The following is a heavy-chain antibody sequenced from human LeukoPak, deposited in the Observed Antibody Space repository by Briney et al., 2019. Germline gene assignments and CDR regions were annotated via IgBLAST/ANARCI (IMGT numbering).Heavy chain of an antibody. Sequence: SETLSLTCTVSGGSISSYYWSWIRQPPGNGLEWIGYIYYSGSTNYNPSLKSRVTISVDTSKNQFSLKPNSVTAADTAVYYCARNGGYASPFDSWGQGTLVTVSS. CDR3: ARNGGYASPFDS. V-gene: IGHV4-59*08. J-gene: IGHJ4*02. D-gene: IGHD5-12*01. CDR2: IYYSGST. CDR1: GGSISSYY.